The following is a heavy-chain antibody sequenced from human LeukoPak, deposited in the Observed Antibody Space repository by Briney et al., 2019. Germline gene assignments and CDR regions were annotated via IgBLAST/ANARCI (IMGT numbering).Heavy chain of an antibody. V-gene: IGHV1-46*01. CDR2: INPSGGST. Sequence: GASVKVSCKASGGTFSSYAISWVRQAPGQGLEWMGIINPSGGSTSYAQKFQGRVTMTRDMSTSTVYMELSSLRSEDTAVYYCATLSRDYYDSVIDYWGQGTLVTVSS. CDR3: ATLSRDYYDSVIDY. CDR1: GGTFSSYA. J-gene: IGHJ4*02. D-gene: IGHD3-22*01.